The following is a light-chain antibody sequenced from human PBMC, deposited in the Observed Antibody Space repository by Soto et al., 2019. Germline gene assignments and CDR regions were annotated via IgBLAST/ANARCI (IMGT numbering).Light chain of an antibody. V-gene: IGKV3-15*01. J-gene: IGKJ3*01. CDR2: GAS. CDR1: QSVSSN. CDR3: QHSNSWASAP. Sequence: EIVMTQSPATLSVSPGERATLSCRASQSVSSNLAWYQQKPGQAPRLLIYGASTRATGIPARFSGSGSGTEFTLTIISLQSGKVTVSSGQHSNSWASAPIGRGTQLDIK.